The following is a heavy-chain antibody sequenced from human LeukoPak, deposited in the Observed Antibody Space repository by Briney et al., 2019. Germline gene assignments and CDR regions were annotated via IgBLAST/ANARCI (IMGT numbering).Heavy chain of an antibody. CDR3: ARVGRSRGSLPNSYYYMDV. D-gene: IGHD1-26*01. CDR2: IIPIFGST. V-gene: IGHV1-69*05. CDR1: GDIFNSYS. Sequence: ASVKVSCNASGDIFNSYSVSWVRQAPGQGLEWMGGIIPIFGSTNYAQKFQGRVTITTDQSTRTAYMELNSLSSDDTAVYYCARVGRSRGSLPNSYYYMDVWGKGTTVTVSS. J-gene: IGHJ6*03.